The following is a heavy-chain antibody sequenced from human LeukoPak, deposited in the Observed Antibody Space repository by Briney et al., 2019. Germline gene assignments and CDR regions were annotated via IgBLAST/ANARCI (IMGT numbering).Heavy chain of an antibody. V-gene: IGHV4-39*07. CDR1: GGSVSISSYY. CDR3: ARAPTVTTADWFDP. CDR2: IYYSGST. J-gene: IGHJ5*02. D-gene: IGHD4-11*01. Sequence: SETLSLTCTVSGGSVSISSYYWGWIRQPPGKGLEWIGSIYYSGSTYYNPSLKSRVTISVDTSKNQFSLKLSSVTDADTAVYYCARAPTVTTADWFDPWGQGTLVTVSS.